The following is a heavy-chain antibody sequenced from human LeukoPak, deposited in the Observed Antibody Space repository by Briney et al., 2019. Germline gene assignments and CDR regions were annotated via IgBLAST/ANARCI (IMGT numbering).Heavy chain of an antibody. J-gene: IGHJ4*02. Sequence: GSSLRLSCAASGFPFSGSGMHWVRQAPGKGLEWVAVIWYDGSHQYYADSVKGRFTISRDNSKNTLDLQMNSLRVEDTAVYYCARESLNLSGYEYYFDYWGQGTLVTVSS. CDR3: ARESLNLSGYEYYFDY. CDR2: IWYDGSHQ. D-gene: IGHD5-12*01. V-gene: IGHV3-33*01. CDR1: GFPFSGSG.